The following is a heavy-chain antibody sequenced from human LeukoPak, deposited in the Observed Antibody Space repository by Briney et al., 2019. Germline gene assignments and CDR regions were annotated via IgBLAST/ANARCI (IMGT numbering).Heavy chain of an antibody. CDR2: ISWNSGSI. J-gene: IGHJ3*02. CDR3: TKDRWELQDAFDI. D-gene: IGHD1-26*01. CDR1: GFTFEDYA. V-gene: IGHV3-9*01. Sequence: GGSLRLSCAASGFTFEDYAMHWVRQAPGKGLEWVSGISWNSGSIGYADSVKGRFTISRDNAKNSLYLQMNSLRAEDTALYYCTKDRWELQDAFDIWGQGTMVTVS.